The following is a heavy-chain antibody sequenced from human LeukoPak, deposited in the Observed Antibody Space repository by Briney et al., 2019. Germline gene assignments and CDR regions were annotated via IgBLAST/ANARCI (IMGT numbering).Heavy chain of an antibody. Sequence: GGSLRLSCVVSGFTFKTYSMNWVRQAPGKGLEWVAVISYDGSNKYYADSVKGRFTISRDNSKNTLYLQMNSLRAEDTAVYYCARGPLPYYYYYYMDVWGKGTTVTVSS. D-gene: IGHD5/OR15-5a*01. CDR3: ARGPLPYYYYYYMDV. J-gene: IGHJ6*03. CDR2: ISYDGSNK. V-gene: IGHV3-30*03. CDR1: GFTFKTYS.